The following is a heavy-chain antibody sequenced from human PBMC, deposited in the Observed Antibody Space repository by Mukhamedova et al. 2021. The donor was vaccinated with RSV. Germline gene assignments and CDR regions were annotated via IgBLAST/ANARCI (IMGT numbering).Heavy chain of an antibody. J-gene: IGHJ4*02. CDR2: TYYMSKWYT. CDR1: RAA. Sequence: RAAWNWLRQSPSRGLEWLGRTYYMSKWYTDYAVSVKSRITVSSDPSKNQFSLPLNSLTPEDTAFDYCARGFCELVQLLFDCWGQG. D-gene: IGHD3/OR15-3a*01. CDR3: ARGFCELVQLLFDC. V-gene: IGHV6-1*01.